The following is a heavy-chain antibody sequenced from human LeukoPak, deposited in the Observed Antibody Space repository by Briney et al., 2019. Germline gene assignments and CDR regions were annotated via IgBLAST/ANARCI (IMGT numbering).Heavy chain of an antibody. CDR2: FDPEDGET. D-gene: IGHD3-10*01. CDR3: ATGLKMTVYYD. Sequence: EASVKVSCKVSGYTLTELSMHWVRQAPGKGLEWMGGFDPEDGETIYAQKFQGRVTMTEDTSTDTAYMELSRLRSEDTAVYYCATGLKMTVYYDWGQGTLVTVSS. J-gene: IGHJ4*02. CDR1: GYTLTELS. V-gene: IGHV1-24*01.